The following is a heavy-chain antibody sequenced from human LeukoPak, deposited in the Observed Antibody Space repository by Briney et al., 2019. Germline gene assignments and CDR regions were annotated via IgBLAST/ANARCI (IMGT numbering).Heavy chain of an antibody. V-gene: IGHV3-9*01. CDR2: ISWNSGSI. CDR1: GFTFDDYA. J-gene: IGHJ4*02. Sequence: GGSLRLSCAASGFTFDDYAMHWVRQAPGKGLEWVSGISWNSGSIGYADSVRGRFTISRDNAKNSLYLQMNSLRAEDTALYYCAKGDSSGWSGVSYFDYWGQGTLVTVSS. D-gene: IGHD6-19*01. CDR3: AKGDSSGWSGVSYFDY.